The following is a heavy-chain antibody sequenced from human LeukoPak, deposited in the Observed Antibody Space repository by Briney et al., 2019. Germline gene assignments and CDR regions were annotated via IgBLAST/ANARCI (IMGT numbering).Heavy chain of an antibody. Sequence: PGGSLRLSCAASGFTFSSYAMHWVRQAPGKGLEWVAVISYDGSNKYYADSVKGRFTISRDNSKNTLYLQMNSLRAGDTAVYYCARESEVGAYDYWGQGTLVTVSS. CDR1: GFTFSSYA. J-gene: IGHJ4*02. D-gene: IGHD1-26*01. V-gene: IGHV3-30-3*01. CDR3: ARESEVGAYDY. CDR2: ISYDGSNK.